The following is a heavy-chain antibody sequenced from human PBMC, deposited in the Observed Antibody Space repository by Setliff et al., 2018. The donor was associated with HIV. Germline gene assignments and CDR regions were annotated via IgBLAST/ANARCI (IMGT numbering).Heavy chain of an antibody. D-gene: IGHD4-17*01. CDR1: GYTFTSYY. CDR2: INPSGGST. J-gene: IGHJ4*02. Sequence: ASVKVSCKASGYTFTSYYMHWVRQAPGQGLEWMGIINPSGGSTSYAQKFQGRVTMTRDTSTSTVYMELSSLRSEDTAVYYCARDLPTTVTKGLEPFDYWGQGTLVTVS. V-gene: IGHV1-46*01. CDR3: ARDLPTTVTKGLEPFDY.